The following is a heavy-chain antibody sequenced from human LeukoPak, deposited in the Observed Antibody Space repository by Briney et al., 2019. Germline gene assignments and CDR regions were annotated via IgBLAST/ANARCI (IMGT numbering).Heavy chain of an antibody. Sequence: GGTLRLSCAASGFTFSSYGMSWVRQAPGKGLEWVSDVNWNGGSTGYADSVKGRFTISRDNAKNSLHLQMNSLRAEDTALYYCARRLDHYYYMDVWGKGTTVTVSS. CDR1: GFTFSSYG. J-gene: IGHJ6*03. D-gene: IGHD3/OR15-3a*01. CDR3: ARRLDHYYYMDV. CDR2: VNWNGGST. V-gene: IGHV3-20*04.